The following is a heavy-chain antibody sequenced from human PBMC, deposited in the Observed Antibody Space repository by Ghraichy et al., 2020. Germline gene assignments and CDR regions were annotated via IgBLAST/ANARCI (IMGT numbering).Heavy chain of an antibody. CDR1: GGSISSYY. J-gene: IGHJ4*02. D-gene: IGHD2-2*01. Sequence: SETLSLTCTVSGGSISSYYWSWIRQPPGKGLEWIGYIYYTGSTNYNPSLKARVTISVDTSKTQISLRLTSVTAADTAVYYCARRSSLSAFEHWGQGTLVTVSS. CDR3: ARRSSLSAFEH. CDR2: IYYTGST. V-gene: IGHV4-59*01.